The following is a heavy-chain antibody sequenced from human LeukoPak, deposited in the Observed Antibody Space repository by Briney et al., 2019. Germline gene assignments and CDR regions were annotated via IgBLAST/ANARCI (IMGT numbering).Heavy chain of an antibody. CDR1: GYIFTSYG. CDR3: ARDIGGYDSAFDY. V-gene: IGHV1-18*01. Sequence: EAAVKVSCKATGYIFTSYGISELRQAPGQGLEGMGWISAYNGNTNYAQKLQGTITMPKDTSTSTAYIELRSLRSDDKGGFLCARDIGGYDSAFDYWSQGTLVTVSS. CDR2: ISAYNGNT. J-gene: IGHJ4*02. D-gene: IGHD5-12*01.